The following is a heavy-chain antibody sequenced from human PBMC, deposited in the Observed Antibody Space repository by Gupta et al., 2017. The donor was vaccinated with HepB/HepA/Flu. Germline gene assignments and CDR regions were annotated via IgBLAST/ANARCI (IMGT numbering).Heavy chain of an antibody. Sequence: QLQLQESGPGLVKPSETLSLTCTVSGGFISSSRYYWGWIRQPPGKGLEWIGSIYYSGSTYYNPSLKSRVTIAVDTSKNQFSLKLSSVTAADTAVYYCARLLTTIWYFDLWGRGTLVTVSS. V-gene: IGHV4-39*01. CDR3: ARLLTTIWYFDL. CDR2: IYYSGST. J-gene: IGHJ2*01. CDR1: GGFISSSRYY. D-gene: IGHD4-17*01.